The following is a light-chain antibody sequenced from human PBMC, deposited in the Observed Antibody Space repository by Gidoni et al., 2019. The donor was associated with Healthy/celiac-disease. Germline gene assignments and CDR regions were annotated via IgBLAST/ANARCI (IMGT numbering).Light chain of an antibody. CDR3: QSYDSSLSGYV. Sequence: SVLTQPPSVSGAPGQRVTISCTGGSSNIGAGYDVPWYQHLPGTAPKHLIYGNSNRPSGVPDRFSGSKSGTSASLAITGLQAEDEADYYCQSYDSSLSGYVFGTGTKVTVL. CDR2: GNS. J-gene: IGLJ1*01. V-gene: IGLV1-40*01. CDR1: SSNIGAGYD.